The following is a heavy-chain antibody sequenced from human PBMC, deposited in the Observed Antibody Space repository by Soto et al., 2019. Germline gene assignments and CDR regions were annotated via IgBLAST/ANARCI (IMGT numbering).Heavy chain of an antibody. Sequence: PXGSLRLACAASGFTFSRQAIHGVRLTPGRGLEWVLAISRDVSYIYYTDSVKGRFTVSRDNSKNTVFVQMNRLIPDDTALYFCASTRNGGVADSFGSWGQRTRVTVSS. CDR2: ISRDVSYI. J-gene: IGHJ5*01. D-gene: IGHD3-3*01. CDR3: ASTRNGGVADSFGS. CDR1: GFTFSRQA. V-gene: IGHV3-30*04.